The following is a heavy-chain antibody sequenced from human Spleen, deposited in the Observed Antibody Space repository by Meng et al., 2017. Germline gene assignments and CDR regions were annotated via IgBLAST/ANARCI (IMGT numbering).Heavy chain of an antibody. J-gene: IGHJ5*02. V-gene: IGHV4-39*01. CDR2: IGHSGFT. D-gene: IGHD3-22*01. CDR3: VRSSAWVRTGFDP. CDR1: GDYIGTGAYY. Sequence: QVQLQESGPGLVKPSEALSLTCGVSGDYIGTGAYYWGWIRQAPGKGLEWIRSIGHSGFTYYTPSVRSRVTVSIDTSKNQFSLKLTSVTAADTAVYFCVRSSAWVRTGFDPWGQGTLVTVSS.